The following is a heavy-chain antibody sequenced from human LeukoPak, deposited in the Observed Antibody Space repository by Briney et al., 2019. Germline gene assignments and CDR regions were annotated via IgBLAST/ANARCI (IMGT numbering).Heavy chain of an antibody. Sequence: SETLSLTCTVSGGSISSYYWSWIRQPPGKGLEWIGEINHSGSTNYNPSLKSRVTISVDTSKNQFSLKLSSVTAADTAVYYCARPRGVYGSYWFDPWGQGTLVTVSS. J-gene: IGHJ5*02. V-gene: IGHV4-34*01. CDR3: ARPRGVYGSYWFDP. D-gene: IGHD3-10*01. CDR1: GGSISSYY. CDR2: INHSGST.